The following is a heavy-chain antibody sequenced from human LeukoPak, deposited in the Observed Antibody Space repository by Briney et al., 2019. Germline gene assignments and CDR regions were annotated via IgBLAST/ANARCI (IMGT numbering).Heavy chain of an antibody. V-gene: IGHV1-46*01. CDR2: INPSGGST. Sequence: ASVKVSCKASEYTFTSYYMHWVRQAPGQGLEWMGIINPSGGSTSYAQKFQGRVTMTRDTSTSTVYMELSSLRSEDTAVYYCARALYSSSSWGGFDYWGQGTLVTVSS. D-gene: IGHD6-6*01. CDR1: EYTFTSYY. CDR3: ARALYSSSSWGGFDY. J-gene: IGHJ4*02.